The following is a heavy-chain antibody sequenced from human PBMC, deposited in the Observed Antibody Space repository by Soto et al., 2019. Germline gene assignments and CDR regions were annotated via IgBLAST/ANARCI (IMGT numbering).Heavy chain of an antibody. V-gene: IGHV1-2*02. D-gene: IGHD6-6*01. J-gene: IGHJ4*02. CDR2: INPNSGGT. Sequence: ASVKVSCKASGYTFTGYYMHWVRQAPGQGLEWMGWINPNSGGTNYADSVKGRFTISRDNSKNTLYLQMNSLRSEDTAVYYCARGLLIAARPPHPPPFDYWGQGTLVTVSS. CDR1: GYTFTGYY. CDR3: ARGLLIAARPPHPPPFDY.